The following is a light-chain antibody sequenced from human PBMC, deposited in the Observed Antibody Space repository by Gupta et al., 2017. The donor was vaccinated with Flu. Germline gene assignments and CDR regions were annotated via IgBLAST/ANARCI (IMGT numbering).Light chain of an antibody. J-gene: IGKJ4*01. Sequence: PSSLSASVGDRVTISCQASQDISNYLNWYQQKPGKAPKLLIYDASNLETGVPSRFSGSGSGTDFTFTISSLQPEDIATYYCLQFDNLPPGFGGGTXVEIK. V-gene: IGKV1-33*01. CDR3: LQFDNLPPG. CDR2: DAS. CDR1: QDISNY.